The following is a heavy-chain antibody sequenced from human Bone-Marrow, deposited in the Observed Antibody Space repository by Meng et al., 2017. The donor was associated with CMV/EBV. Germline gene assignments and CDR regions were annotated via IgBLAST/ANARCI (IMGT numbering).Heavy chain of an antibody. D-gene: IGHD2-2*02. CDR1: GGTFSSYS. J-gene: IGHJ4*02. CDR3: ATHGIIRRYCSSTSCYTGNVVDY. CDR2: INPSGGST. V-gene: IGHV1-46*01. Sequence: ASVKVSCKASGGTFSSYSFRWVRQAPGQGLEWMGIINPSGGSTSYAQKFQGRVTMTRDTSTSTVYMELSSLRSEDTAVYYCATHGIIRRYCSSTSCYTGNVVDYWGQGTLVTVSS.